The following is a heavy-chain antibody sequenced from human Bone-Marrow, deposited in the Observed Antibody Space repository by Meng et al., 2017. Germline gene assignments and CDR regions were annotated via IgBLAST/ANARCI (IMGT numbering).Heavy chain of an antibody. CDR1: GGSIRSGGYY. Sequence: QVQLREACPGLVKPSQTLSLTCNGSGGSIRSGGYYWSWIRQHPGKGLEWIGYIYYSGSTYYNPSLKSLVTISVDTSKNQFSLKLSSVTAADTAVYYCARANVNYGVVDPWGQGTLVTVSS. J-gene: IGHJ5*02. V-gene: IGHV4-31*01. CDR2: IYYSGST. CDR3: ARANVNYGVVDP. D-gene: IGHD3-10*01.